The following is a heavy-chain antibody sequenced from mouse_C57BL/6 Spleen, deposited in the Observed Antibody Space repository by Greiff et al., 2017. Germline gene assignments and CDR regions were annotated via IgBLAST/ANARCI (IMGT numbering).Heavy chain of an antibody. V-gene: IGHV1-52*01. J-gene: IGHJ4*01. Sequence: QVQLQQPGAELVRPGSSVKLSCKASGYSFTSYWMHWVKQRPIQGLEWIGNIDSSDSETHYNQKFKDKATLTVDKASSTAYRQLSSLTSEDSAVYYCARESNYEYAMDYWGQGTSVTVSS. CDR3: ARESNYEYAMDY. D-gene: IGHD2-5*01. CDR1: GYSFTSYW. CDR2: IDSSDSET.